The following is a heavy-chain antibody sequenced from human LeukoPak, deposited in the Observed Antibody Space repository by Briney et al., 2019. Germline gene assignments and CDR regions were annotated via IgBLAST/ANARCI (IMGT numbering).Heavy chain of an antibody. D-gene: IGHD3-3*01. Sequence: SETLSLTCAVYGGSFSGYYWSWIRQPPGKGLEWIGEINHSGSTNYNPSLKSRVTISVDTPKNQFSLKLSSVTAADTAVYYCARGTPLGVNWFDPWGQGTLVTVSS. CDR2: INHSGST. CDR3: ARGTPLGVNWFDP. CDR1: GGSFSGYY. J-gene: IGHJ5*02. V-gene: IGHV4-34*01.